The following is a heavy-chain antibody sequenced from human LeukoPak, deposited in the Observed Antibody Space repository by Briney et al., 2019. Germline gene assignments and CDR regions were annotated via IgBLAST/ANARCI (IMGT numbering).Heavy chain of an antibody. CDR3: ARHDRGGSFPFDY. CDR2: IYYSGST. J-gene: IGHJ4*02. V-gene: IGHV4-59*08. CDR1: GGSMSSYY. Sequence: SETLSLTCTVSGGSMSSYYWSWIRQPPGKGLEWIGYIYYSGSTNYNPSLKSRVTMSVDTSKNQFSLNLSAVTAADTAVYYCARHDRGGSFPFDYWGQGTLVTVSS. D-gene: IGHD1-26*01.